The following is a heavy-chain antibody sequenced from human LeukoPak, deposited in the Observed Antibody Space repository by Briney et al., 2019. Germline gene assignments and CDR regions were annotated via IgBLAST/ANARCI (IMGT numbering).Heavy chain of an antibody. CDR3: AKDSGNSGWYVDN. CDR2: ISASGAGT. D-gene: IGHD6-19*01. Sequence: GGSLRLSCAASGFTFSSYAMRWFRQAPAKGLEWVSSISASGAGTYYADSVKGRFTISRDNSKNTVYLQMNSLRAEDTAVYYCAKDSGNSGWYVDNWGQGTLVTVSS. V-gene: IGHV3-23*01. CDR1: GFTFSSYA. J-gene: IGHJ4*02.